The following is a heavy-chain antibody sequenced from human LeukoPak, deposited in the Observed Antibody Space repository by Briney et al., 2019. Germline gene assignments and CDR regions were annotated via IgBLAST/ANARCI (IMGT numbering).Heavy chain of an antibody. Sequence: SETLSLTCTVSGGSISSGDYYWSWIRQPPGKGLEWIGYIYYSGSTYYNPSLKSRVTMSVDKSKNQFSLKLSSVTAADTAVYYCARGIPAAIRGGQNWFDPWGQGTLVTVSS. J-gene: IGHJ5*02. D-gene: IGHD2-2*02. V-gene: IGHV4-30-4*01. CDR2: IYYSGST. CDR3: ARGIPAAIRGGQNWFDP. CDR1: GGSISSGDYY.